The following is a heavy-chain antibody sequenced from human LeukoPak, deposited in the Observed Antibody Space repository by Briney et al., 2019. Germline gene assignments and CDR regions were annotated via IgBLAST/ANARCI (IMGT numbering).Heavy chain of an antibody. D-gene: IGHD3-10*02. Sequence: GGSLRLSCAASGSTFSSYGMTWARQAPGKGLEWVSYISSGSSTIYYADSVKGRFTISRDNAKNSLYLQMNSLRAEDTAVYYCAELGITMIGGVWGKGTTVTISS. V-gene: IGHV3-48*04. CDR2: ISSGSSTI. CDR3: AELGITMIGGV. CDR1: GSTFSSYG. J-gene: IGHJ6*04.